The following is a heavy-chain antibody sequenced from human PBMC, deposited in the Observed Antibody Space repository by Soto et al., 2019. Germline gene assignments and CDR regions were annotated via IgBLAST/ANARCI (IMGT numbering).Heavy chain of an antibody. Sequence: QVVLQESGPGLVKPSETLSLTCSVSGRSITSYYWSWVRQPPGKGLGWIGYIYDNGITSQNPSLKSRVTMSADTSQNHFSLKLTSVTGADTAVYYCARTYDSNGYANEFDSWGQGILVTVTS. D-gene: IGHD3-22*01. CDR3: ARTYDSNGYANEFDS. V-gene: IGHV4-59*12. J-gene: IGHJ4*02. CDR1: GRSITSYY. CDR2: IYDNGIT.